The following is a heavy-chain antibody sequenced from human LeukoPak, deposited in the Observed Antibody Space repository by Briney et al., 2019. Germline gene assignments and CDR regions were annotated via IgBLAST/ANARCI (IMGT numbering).Heavy chain of an antibody. J-gene: IGHJ4*02. D-gene: IGHD6-19*01. CDR2: INAGNGNT. Sequence: ASVKVSCKASGYTFTSYAMHWVRQAPGQRLEWMGWINAGNGNTKYSQEFQGRVTITRDTSASTAYMELSSLRSGDMAVYYCARSRQWLVEYYFDYWGQGTLVTVSS. V-gene: IGHV1-3*03. CDR1: GYTFTSYA. CDR3: ARSRQWLVEYYFDY.